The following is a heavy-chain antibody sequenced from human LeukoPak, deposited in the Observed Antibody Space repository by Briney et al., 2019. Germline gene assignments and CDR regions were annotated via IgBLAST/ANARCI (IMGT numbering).Heavy chain of an antibody. CDR3: ARDQNPYCTTDKCFGSFDF. D-gene: IGHD2/OR15-2a*01. CDR2: TSYDGSDN. CDR1: GFVFSNFA. V-gene: IGHV3-30*14. J-gene: IGHJ4*02. Sequence: GGSLRLSCGVSGFVFSNFALHWVRHAPGKGLEWVAVTSYDGSDNFYADSVKGRFTISRDNSKHTLYLQMNSLRAEDTAVYYCARDQNPYCTTDKCFGSFDFWGQGTLVTVSS.